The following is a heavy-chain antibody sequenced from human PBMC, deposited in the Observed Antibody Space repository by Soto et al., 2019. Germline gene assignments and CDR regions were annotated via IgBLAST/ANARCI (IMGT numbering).Heavy chain of an antibody. V-gene: IGHV3-23*01. J-gene: IGHJ4*01. Sequence: GGSLRLSGAASGSTFGYFAMTWVRQAPGKGLEWVSSISNSGGSTYYADSVKGRFTISRANSKNTLYLQMNSLRAEDTAVYYCAKESRGPHFEPWGQGTLVTFS. CDR2: ISNSGGST. D-gene: IGHD3-9*01. CDR1: GSTFGYFA. CDR3: AKESRGPHFEP.